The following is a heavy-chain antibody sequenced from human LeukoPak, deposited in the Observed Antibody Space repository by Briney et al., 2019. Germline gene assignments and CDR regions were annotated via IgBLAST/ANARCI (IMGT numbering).Heavy chain of an antibody. Sequence: ASVKVSCKASGYTFTRYGISWVRQAPGQGLEWMGWISAYNGNTNYAQKLQGRVTMTTDTSTSTAYMELRGLRSDDTAVYYCARSGSGSLLLSWFDPWGQGTLVTVSS. D-gene: IGHD3-10*01. J-gene: IGHJ5*02. V-gene: IGHV1-18*04. CDR1: GYTFTRYG. CDR2: ISAYNGNT. CDR3: ARSGSGSLLLSWFDP.